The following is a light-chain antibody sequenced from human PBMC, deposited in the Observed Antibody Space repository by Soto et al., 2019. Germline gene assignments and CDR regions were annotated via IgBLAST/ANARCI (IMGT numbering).Light chain of an antibody. CDR2: AAS. J-gene: IGKJ2*01. CDR3: QQSYSTPRT. Sequence: DIQMTQSPSSLSASIGDRVTITCRAGQSISNYLNWYQQKPGKAPKLLIYAASSLQSGVPSRFSGSGSGTDFTLTISSLQPEDFATYYCQQSYSTPRTFGQGTKLVIK. CDR1: QSISNY. V-gene: IGKV1-39*01.